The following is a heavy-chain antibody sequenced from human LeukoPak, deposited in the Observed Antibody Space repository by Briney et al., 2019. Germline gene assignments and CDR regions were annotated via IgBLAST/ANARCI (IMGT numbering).Heavy chain of an antibody. CDR2: INHSGSS. CDR1: GGSFSGYS. V-gene: IGHV4-34*01. Sequence: SETLSLTCAVSGGSFSGYSWSWIRQPPGKGLEWIGVINHSGSSKYNPSLKSRVTISVDTSKNQCSLMLSSVTAADTAVYYCARRRPSFNPGGFWFDPWGQGTLVTVPS. J-gene: IGHJ5*02. D-gene: IGHD4-23*01. CDR3: ARRRPSFNPGGFWFDP.